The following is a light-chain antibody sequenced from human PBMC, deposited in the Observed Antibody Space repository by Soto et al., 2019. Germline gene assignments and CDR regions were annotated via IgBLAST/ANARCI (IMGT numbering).Light chain of an antibody. CDR3: QQYGSSPRYT. V-gene: IGKV3-20*01. J-gene: IGKJ2*01. CDR1: QSVSSSY. CDR2: GAS. Sequence: EIVLTQSPGTLSLSPGERATLSCRASQSVSSSYLAWYQQKPGQAPRLLIYGASSRATGIPDRFSGSGSGTHFTLTISRLEPEGFAVYYCQQYGSSPRYTFGQGTKLEIK.